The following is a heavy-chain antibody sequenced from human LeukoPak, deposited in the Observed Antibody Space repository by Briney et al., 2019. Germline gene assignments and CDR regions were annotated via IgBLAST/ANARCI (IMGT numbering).Heavy chain of an antibody. CDR3: ARDPYSGSYGAFDV. CDR2: INPDGSAE. J-gene: IGHJ3*01. D-gene: IGHD1-26*01. CDR1: GFNFGVYW. Sequence: PGGSLRLSCEASGFNFGVYWMSWVRQAPGKGLEWVANINPDGSAEVSVDSVKGRFTISRDNAKNSLFLQMNSLRAEDTALYYCARDPYSGSYGAFDVWGQGTMLTVSS. V-gene: IGHV3-7*01.